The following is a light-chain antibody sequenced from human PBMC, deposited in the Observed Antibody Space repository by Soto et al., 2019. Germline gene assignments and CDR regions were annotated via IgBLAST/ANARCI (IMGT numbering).Light chain of an antibody. J-gene: IGKJ4*01. Sequence: EIVLTQSPGTLSLSPGERATLSCRASQGVTPAYLAWYQHKPGQAPRLLIYDASTRASDIPARFSGSGSGTDFTLTISSLEPEDFAVYYCQQCVAWPLLTIGGGTKVEL. V-gene: IGKV3-11*01. CDR2: DAS. CDR1: QGVTPAY. CDR3: QQCVAWPLLT.